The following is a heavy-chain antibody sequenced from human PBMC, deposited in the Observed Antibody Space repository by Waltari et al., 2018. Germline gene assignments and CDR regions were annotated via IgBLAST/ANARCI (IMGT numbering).Heavy chain of an antibody. V-gene: IGHV3-20*04. Sequence: VESGGGVIRPGGSLRLSCEASGFTFDDYGMRWVRQGAGKGLDWFAGINWKGDKVAYGDAVRCRFIISRDNAKNLLYLQMNTVGLDDTALYYCARGGDSSWPRWGQGTLVTVSA. J-gene: IGHJ4*02. CDR3: ARGGDSSWPR. CDR1: GFTFDDYG. D-gene: IGHD3-22*01. CDR2: INWKGDKV.